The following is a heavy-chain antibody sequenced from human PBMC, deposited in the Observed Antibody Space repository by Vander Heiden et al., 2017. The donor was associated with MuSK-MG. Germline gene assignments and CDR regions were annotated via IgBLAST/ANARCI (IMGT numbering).Heavy chain of an antibody. D-gene: IGHD2-8*02. CDR2: IWPDGSKK. CDR1: GFTFGNYG. CDR3: ARDIFGVDGIGGGLDI. V-gene: IGHV3-33*01. J-gene: IGHJ3*02. Sequence: QVQLVESGGGVVQPGRSLRLSCAASGFTFGNYGMPWVRQAPGNGLEWVAVIWPDGSKKYYSDSVKGRFTISRDNSRNTMDLQVNSLRAEDTALYYCARDIFGVDGIGGGLDIWGQGTMVTVSS.